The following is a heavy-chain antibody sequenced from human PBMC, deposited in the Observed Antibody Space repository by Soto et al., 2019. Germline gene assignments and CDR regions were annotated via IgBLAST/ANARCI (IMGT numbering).Heavy chain of an antibody. CDR3: LSVTFYFG. CDR2: IKQDGSEK. CDR1: GFTFRSYW. D-gene: IGHD2-21*02. J-gene: IGHJ4*02. Sequence: EVQLVESGGGLVQPGGSLRLSCTASGFTFRSYWMSWVRQAPGKGLEWVANIKQDGSEKYYADSVKGRFTISRDNAQNSLYLQMNTLRGDDTAVYYCLSVTFYFGWGQGTLVTVAS. V-gene: IGHV3-7*01.